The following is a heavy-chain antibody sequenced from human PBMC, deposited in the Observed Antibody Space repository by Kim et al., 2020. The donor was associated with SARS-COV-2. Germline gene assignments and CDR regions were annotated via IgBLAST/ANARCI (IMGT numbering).Heavy chain of an antibody. CDR2: INHSGST. CDR3: ALDPDILTGYVAFDI. Sequence: SETLSLTCAVYGGSFSGYYWSWIRQPPGKGLEWIGEINHSGSTNYNPSLKSRVTISVDTSKNQFSLKLSSVTAADTAVYYCALDPDILTGYVAFDIWGQGTMVTVSS. J-gene: IGHJ3*02. CDR1: GGSFSGYY. D-gene: IGHD3-9*01. V-gene: IGHV4-34*01.